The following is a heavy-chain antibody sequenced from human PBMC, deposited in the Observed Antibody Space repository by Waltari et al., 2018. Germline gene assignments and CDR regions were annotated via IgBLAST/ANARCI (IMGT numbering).Heavy chain of an antibody. D-gene: IGHD1-1*01. CDR2: MSYSGAT. J-gene: IGHJ3*01. CDR3: ATYLGASLGTAAFDV. Sequence: QLQLQESGPGLVKPSETLSLTCSVSGGSITSNRHYWVWIRQPPGQGLECIGTMSYSGATYSSPSLNSRVTISRDTSKNQLSLKLASMTAADTAVYFCATYLGASLGTAAFDVWGQGTMVTVSS. V-gene: IGHV4-39*01. CDR1: GGSITSNRHY.